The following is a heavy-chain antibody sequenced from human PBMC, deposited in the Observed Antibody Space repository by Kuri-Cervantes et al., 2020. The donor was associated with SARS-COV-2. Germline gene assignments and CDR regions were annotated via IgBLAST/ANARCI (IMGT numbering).Heavy chain of an antibody. V-gene: IGHV4-34*01. D-gene: IGHD1-1*01. Sequence: SETLSLTCAFYGESFSGYYWNWIRQSPGKGLEWIGEVNHRGSTNYNPSLKSRVTISVDTSSKQFSLKLSSVTAADTAVYYCARDRRTGRIDPWGQGTLVTDSS. CDR3: ARDRRTGRIDP. CDR1: GESFSGYY. CDR2: VNHRGST. J-gene: IGHJ5*02.